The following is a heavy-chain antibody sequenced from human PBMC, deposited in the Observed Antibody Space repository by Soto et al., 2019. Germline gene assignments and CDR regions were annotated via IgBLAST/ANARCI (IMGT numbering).Heavy chain of an antibody. CDR1: GYTFTGYG. Sequence: GASVKVSCKASGYTFTGYGISWVRQAPGQGLEWMGWISAYNGNTNYAQKLQGRVTMTTDTSTSTAYMELRSLRSDDTAVYYCARAVAGFGYYYYGMDVWGQGTTVTVSS. CDR2: ISAYNGNT. D-gene: IGHD6-19*01. V-gene: IGHV1-18*01. J-gene: IGHJ6*02. CDR3: ARAVAGFGYYYYGMDV.